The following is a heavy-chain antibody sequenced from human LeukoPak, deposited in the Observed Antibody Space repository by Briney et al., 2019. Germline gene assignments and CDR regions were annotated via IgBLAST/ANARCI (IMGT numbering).Heavy chain of an antibody. CDR2: INPSGGST. Sequence: ASVKVSCKASGYTFTSYYMHWVRQAPGQGLEWMGIINPSGGSTSYAQKFQGRVTMTRDTSTSTVYMELSSLRSEDTAVYYCASHSSGWYRLQHWGQGTLATVSS. CDR3: ASHSSGWYRLQH. V-gene: IGHV1-46*01. CDR1: GYTFTSYY. J-gene: IGHJ1*01. D-gene: IGHD6-19*01.